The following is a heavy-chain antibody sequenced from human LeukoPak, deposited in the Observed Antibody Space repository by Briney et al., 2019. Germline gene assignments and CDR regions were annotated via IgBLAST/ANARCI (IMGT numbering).Heavy chain of an antibody. CDR3: ARHGRAIVDYYYYMDV. CDR2: IYYSGST. CDR1: GGSISSYY. D-gene: IGHD3-22*01. V-gene: IGHV4-39*01. J-gene: IGHJ6*03. Sequence: SETLSLTCTVSGGSISSYYWGWIRQPPGKGLEWIGSIYYSGSTYYNPSLKSRVTISIDTSKNQFSLKLSSVAAADTAVHYCARHGRAIVDYYYYMDVWGTGTTVTVSS.